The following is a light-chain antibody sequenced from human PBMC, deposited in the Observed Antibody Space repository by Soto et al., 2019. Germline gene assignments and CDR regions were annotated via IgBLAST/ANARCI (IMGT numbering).Light chain of an antibody. CDR2: NNN. V-gene: IGLV1-51*01. CDR1: SANIGNNY. J-gene: IGLJ2*01. CDR3: GTWDSSLSAGL. Sequence: QSVLTQPPSVSAAPGQKVTISCSGRSANIGNNYVSWYQQLPGTAPKLLIYNNNKRPSGIPDRFSGSKSGTSATLGITGLQTGDEADYYCGTWDSSLSAGLFGGGTKPIVL.